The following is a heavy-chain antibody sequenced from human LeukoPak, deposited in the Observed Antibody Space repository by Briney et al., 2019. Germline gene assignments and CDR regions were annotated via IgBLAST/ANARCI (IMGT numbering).Heavy chain of an antibody. D-gene: IGHD1-1*01. CDR1: GDSIISSDYF. CDR3: ASTTGSPRYNWFDP. V-gene: IGHV4-39*07. J-gene: IGHJ5*02. CDR2: VYYSGST. Sequence: PSETLSLTCSVSGDSIISSDYFWGWIRQPPGKGLEWIASVYYSGSTFYNPSFWSRVTISADTSRNQFSLKMSSVTAADTAVYYCASTTGSPRYNWFDPWGQGTLVTVSS.